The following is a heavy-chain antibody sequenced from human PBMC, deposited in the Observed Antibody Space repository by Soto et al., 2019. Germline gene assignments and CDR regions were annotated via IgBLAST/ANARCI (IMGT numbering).Heavy chain of an antibody. D-gene: IGHD3-22*01. J-gene: IGHJ4*02. CDR3: ARSYYYDSSGYYYFDY. V-gene: IGHV1-69*06. CDR1: GGTFSSYA. CDR2: IIPIFGTA. Sequence: ASVKVSCKASGGTFSSYAISWVRQAPGQGLEWMGGIIPIFGTANYAQKFQGRVTITADKSTSTAYMELSSLRSEDTAVYYCARSYYYDSSGYYYFDYWGQGTLVTVSS.